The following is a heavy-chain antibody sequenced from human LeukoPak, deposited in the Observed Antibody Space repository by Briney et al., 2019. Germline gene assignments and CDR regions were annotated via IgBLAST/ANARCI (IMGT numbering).Heavy chain of an antibody. CDR2: ISYDGSNK. V-gene: IGHV3-30-3*01. D-gene: IGHD3-22*01. CDR3: ARAAWDYYDSSGYYYDY. J-gene: IGHJ4*02. Sequence: GGSLRLSGAASGFTFSSYAMHWVRQAPGKGLEWVAVISYDGSNKYYADSVKGRFTISRDNSKNTLYLQMNSLRAEDTAVYYCARAAWDYYDSSGYYYDYWGQGTLVTVSS. CDR1: GFTFSSYA.